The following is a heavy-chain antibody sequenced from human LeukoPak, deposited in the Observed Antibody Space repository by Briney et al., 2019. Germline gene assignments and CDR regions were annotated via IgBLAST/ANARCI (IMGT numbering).Heavy chain of an antibody. CDR2: ISYDGSNK. CDR3: ARDPSLHVGYGMDV. V-gene: IGHV3-30-3*01. J-gene: IGHJ6*02. Sequence: VISYDGSNKYYADSAKGRFTISRDNSKNTLYLQMNSLRAEDTAVYYCARDPSLHVGYGMDVWGQGTTVTVSS. D-gene: IGHD1-26*01.